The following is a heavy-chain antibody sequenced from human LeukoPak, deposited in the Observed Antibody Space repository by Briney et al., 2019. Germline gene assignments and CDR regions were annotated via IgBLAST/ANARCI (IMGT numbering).Heavy chain of an antibody. CDR1: GFTFSSYA. J-gene: IGHJ1*01. D-gene: IGHD6-19*01. V-gene: IGHV3-23*01. CDR3: AKGPQWLVPKYFQH. CDR2: IIGSGGST. Sequence: GGSLRLSCAASGFTFSSYAMGWVRQAPGKGLEWVSAIIGSGGSTYYADSVKARFTISRDNSKNTLYLQMNSLRAEDTAVYYCAKGPQWLVPKYFQHWGQGTLVTVSS.